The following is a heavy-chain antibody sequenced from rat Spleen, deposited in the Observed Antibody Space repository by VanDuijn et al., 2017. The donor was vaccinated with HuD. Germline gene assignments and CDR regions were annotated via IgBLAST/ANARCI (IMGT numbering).Heavy chain of an antibody. V-gene: IGHV5-29*01. CDR2: ISYDGSST. D-gene: IGHD2-3*01. Sequence: EVQLVESDGGLVQPGRSLKLSCAASGFTFSDYYMAWVRQAPTKGLEWVATISYDGSSTYYRDSVKGRFTISRDNAKSTLYLQMDSLRSEDTATYYCARLSDMYGGVMDAWGQGASVTVSS. CDR1: GFTFSDYY. CDR3: ARLSDMYGGVMDA. J-gene: IGHJ4*01.